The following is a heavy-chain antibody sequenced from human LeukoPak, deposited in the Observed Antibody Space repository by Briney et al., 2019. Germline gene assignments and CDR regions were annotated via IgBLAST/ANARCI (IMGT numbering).Heavy chain of an antibody. CDR3: ARRSYYYGSGKGKTFDY. Sequence: SETLSLACAVYGGSFSGYYWSWIRQPPGKGLEWIGEINHSGSTNYNPSLKSRVTISEDTSKNQFSLKLSSVTAADTAVYYCARRSYYYGSGKGKTFDYWGQGTLVTVSS. V-gene: IGHV4-34*01. D-gene: IGHD3-10*01. J-gene: IGHJ4*02. CDR1: GGSFSGYY. CDR2: INHSGST.